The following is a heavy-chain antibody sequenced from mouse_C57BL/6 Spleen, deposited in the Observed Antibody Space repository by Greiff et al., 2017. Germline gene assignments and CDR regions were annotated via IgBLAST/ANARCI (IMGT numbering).Heavy chain of an antibody. Sequence: EVKLQESGPGLVKPSQSLSLTCSVTGYSITSGYYWNWIRQFPGNKLEWMGYISYDGSNNYNPSLKNRISITRDTSKNQFFLKLNSVTTEDTATYYCARRSRLLRGAMDYWGQGTSVTVSS. V-gene: IGHV3-6*01. J-gene: IGHJ4*01. CDR3: ARRSRLLRGAMDY. D-gene: IGHD1-1*01. CDR1: GYSITSGYY. CDR2: ISYDGSN.